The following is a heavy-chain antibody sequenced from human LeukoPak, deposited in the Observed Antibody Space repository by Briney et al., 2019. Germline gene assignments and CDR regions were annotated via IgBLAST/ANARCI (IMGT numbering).Heavy chain of an antibody. J-gene: IGHJ4*02. D-gene: IGHD2-2*02. CDR3: ARVQAAIRGYFDY. Sequence: SETLSLTCAVYGGSFSGYYWSWIRQPPGKGLEWIGEINHSGSTNYNPSLKSRVTISVDTSKNQFSLKLSSVTAADTAVYYCARVQAAIRGYFDYWGQGTLVTVSS. V-gene: IGHV4-34*01. CDR2: INHSGST. CDR1: GGSFSGYY.